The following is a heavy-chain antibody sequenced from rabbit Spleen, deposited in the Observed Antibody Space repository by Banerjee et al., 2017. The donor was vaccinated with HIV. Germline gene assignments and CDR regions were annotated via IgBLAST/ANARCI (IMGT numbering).Heavy chain of an antibody. D-gene: IGHD8-1*01. J-gene: IGHJ6*01. CDR3: ARDTGSSFSSYGMDL. CDR1: GSSFSSSDY. V-gene: IGHV1S40*01. Sequence: QSLGESGGDLVKPGASLTLTCTASGSSFSSSDYMCWVRQAPGKGLQWIACINAVTGKAVYATWAKGRFTFSKTSSTTVTLQMTSLTAADTATYFCARDTGSSFSSYGMDLWGPGTLVTVS. CDR2: INAVTGKA.